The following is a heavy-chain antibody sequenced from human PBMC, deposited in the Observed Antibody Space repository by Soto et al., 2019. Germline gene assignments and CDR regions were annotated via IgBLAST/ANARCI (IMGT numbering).Heavy chain of an antibody. Sequence: SGPTLVKPTQTLTLTCTFSGFSLSTSGVGVGWIRQPPGKALEWLALIYWNDDKRYSPSLKSRLTITKDTSKNQVVLTMTNMDPVDTATYYCAHIVVAASLNWFDPWGQGTLVTVSS. CDR3: AHIVVAASLNWFDP. CDR2: IYWNDDK. J-gene: IGHJ5*02. CDR1: GFSLSTSGVG. D-gene: IGHD6-25*01. V-gene: IGHV2-5*01.